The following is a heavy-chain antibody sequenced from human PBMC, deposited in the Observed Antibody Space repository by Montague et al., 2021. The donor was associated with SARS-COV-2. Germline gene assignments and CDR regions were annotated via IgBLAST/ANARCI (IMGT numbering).Heavy chain of an antibody. Sequence: SLRLSCAASGFTFSSYAMHWVRQAPGKGLEWVAVISYDGSNKYYADSVKGRFTISIDNSKNTLYLQMNSLRAEDTAVYYCARDSVLIVATIGTLGFDYWGQGTLVTVSS. V-gene: IGHV3-30*04. D-gene: IGHD5-12*01. J-gene: IGHJ4*02. CDR3: ARDSVLIVATIGTLGFDY. CDR2: ISYDGSNK. CDR1: GFTFSSYA.